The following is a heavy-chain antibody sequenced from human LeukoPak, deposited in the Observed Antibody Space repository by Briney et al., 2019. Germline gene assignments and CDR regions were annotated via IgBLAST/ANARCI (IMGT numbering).Heavy chain of an antibody. V-gene: IGHV4-61*02. CDR2: IYTSGST. CDR3: ARVTSGGYLDS. Sequence: SETLSLTCTVSGGSISSGSYYWSWIRQPAGKGLEWIGRIYTSGSTNYNPSLKSRISISVDTSKNQFSLKLNSVTAADTAVYYCARVTSGGYLDSWGQGTLVTVSS. D-gene: IGHD3-22*01. CDR1: GGSISSGSYY. J-gene: IGHJ4*02.